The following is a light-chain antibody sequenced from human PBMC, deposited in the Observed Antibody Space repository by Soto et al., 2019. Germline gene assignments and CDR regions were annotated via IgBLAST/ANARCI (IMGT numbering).Light chain of an antibody. CDR1: SSDVGRYNF. V-gene: IGLV2-14*01. Sequence: QSALTQPPSVSGSPGQSITISCTGTSSDVGRYNFVSWYQQHPGKAPKLMIYDVSNRPSGVSDRFSGSKSGNTASLTISGLQAEDEADYCCRSYTSITTDVFGTGTKVTVL. J-gene: IGLJ1*01. CDR3: RSYTSITTDV. CDR2: DVS.